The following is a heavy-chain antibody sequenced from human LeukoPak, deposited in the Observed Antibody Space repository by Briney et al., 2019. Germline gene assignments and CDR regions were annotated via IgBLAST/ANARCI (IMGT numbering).Heavy chain of an antibody. CDR2: IYPADSDT. D-gene: IGHD6-19*01. CDR3: ARRPIAVAASNWFDP. CDR1: GYSFTSYW. Sequence: GESLKISCKGSGYSFTSYWIGWVRQMPGKGLEYMGIIYPADSDTRYSPSFQGQVTISADKSISTAYLQRSSLKASDTAMYYCARRPIAVAASNWFDPWGQGTLVTVSS. J-gene: IGHJ5*02. V-gene: IGHV5-51*01.